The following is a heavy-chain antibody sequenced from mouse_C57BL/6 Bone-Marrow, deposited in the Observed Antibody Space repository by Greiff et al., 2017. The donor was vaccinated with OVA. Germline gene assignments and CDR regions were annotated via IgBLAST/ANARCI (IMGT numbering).Heavy chain of an antibody. J-gene: IGHJ4*01. CDR1: GYTFTSYW. CDR3: ARPYLLLRSYYAMDY. CDR2: IHPNSGST. D-gene: IGHD1-1*01. V-gene: IGHV1-64*01. Sequence: VQLQQSGAELVKPGASVKLSCKASGYTFTSYWMHWVKQRPGQGLEWIGMIHPNSGSTNYNEKFKSKATLTVDKSSSTAYMQLSSLTSEDSAVYYCARPYLLLRSYYAMDYWGQGTSVTVSS.